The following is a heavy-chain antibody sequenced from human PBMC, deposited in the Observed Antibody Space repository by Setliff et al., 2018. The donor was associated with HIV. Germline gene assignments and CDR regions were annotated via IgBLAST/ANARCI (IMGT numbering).Heavy chain of an antibody. CDR3: ASSRPPDDSSGYLDH. CDR1: GVTFSSYW. D-gene: IGHD3-22*01. CDR2: IKQDGSEK. Sequence: GGSLRLSCADSGVTFSSYWMTWVRQAPGKGLEWVANIKQDGSEKYYVDSVKGRFTISRDNAKNSLNLEMNSLRAEDTAIYYCASSRPPDDSSGYLDHWGQGTLVTVSS. V-gene: IGHV3-7*03. J-gene: IGHJ4*01.